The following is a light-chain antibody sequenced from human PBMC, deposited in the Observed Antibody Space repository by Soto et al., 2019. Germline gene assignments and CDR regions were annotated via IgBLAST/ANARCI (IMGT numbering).Light chain of an antibody. Sequence: DIQIAQSPSSLSASVVDRVTITFLASQTISSYLNWYQQKPGKAPKLLIYAASSLQSGVPSRFSGSGSRTDFTLTINSLQPEDIATYYCQQSYSTPQTFGQGTTVDIK. V-gene: IGKV1-39*01. CDR1: QTISSY. CDR2: AAS. CDR3: QQSYSTPQT. J-gene: IGKJ1*01.